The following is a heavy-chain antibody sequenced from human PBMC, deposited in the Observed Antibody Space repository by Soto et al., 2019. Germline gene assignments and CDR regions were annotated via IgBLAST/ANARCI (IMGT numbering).Heavy chain of an antibody. J-gene: IGHJ5*02. CDR2: IGTAGDT. Sequence: PGGSQRLSCAASGFTFRSYDRHWVRQATGKGLEWVSAIGTAGDTYYPGSVKGRFTISRENAKNSLYLQMNSLRAGDTAVYYCARALGYCSSTSCHNWFDPWGQGTLVTVSS. V-gene: IGHV3-13*01. CDR3: ARALGYCSSTSCHNWFDP. CDR1: GFTFRSYD. D-gene: IGHD2-2*01.